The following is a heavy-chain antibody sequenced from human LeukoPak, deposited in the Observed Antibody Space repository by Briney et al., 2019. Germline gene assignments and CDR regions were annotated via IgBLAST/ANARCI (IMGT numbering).Heavy chain of an antibody. CDR3: AKDSGFSGYNIFDY. J-gene: IGHJ4*02. V-gene: IGHV3-23*01. D-gene: IGHD6-25*01. CDR1: GFTFSGYA. CDR2: FSGNGGST. Sequence: GESLRLSCAASGFTFSGYAMSWVRQAPGKGLEWSSAFSGNGGSTYYADSVKGRFTISRDNSKNTLYLQMNSLRAEDTAVYYCAKDSGFSGYNIFDYWGQGTLVTVSS.